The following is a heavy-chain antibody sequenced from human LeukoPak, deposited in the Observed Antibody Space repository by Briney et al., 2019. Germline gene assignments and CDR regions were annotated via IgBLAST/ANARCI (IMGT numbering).Heavy chain of an antibody. J-gene: IGHJ4*02. V-gene: IGHV4-39*01. D-gene: IGHD6-13*01. CDR3: ASNSSSWYGAYY. CDR2: IYYSGST. Sequence: PSETLSLTCTVSGGSISSSSYYWGWICQPPGKGLEWIGNIYYSGSTYYNPSLKSRVTISIDTSKNQFSLKLSSVTAADTAKYYCASNSSSWYGAYYWGQGTLVTVSS. CDR1: GGSISSSSYY.